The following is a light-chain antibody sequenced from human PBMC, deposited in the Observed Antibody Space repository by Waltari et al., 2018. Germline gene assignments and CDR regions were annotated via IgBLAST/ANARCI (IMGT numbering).Light chain of an antibody. V-gene: IGKV3-15*01. CDR2: GAS. CDR1: QSVSSN. Sequence: EIVMTQSPATLSVSPGERAPLPCRASQSVSSNLAWYQQKLGQAPRLLIYGASTRATGIPARFSGSGSGTEFTLTISNIQSEDFAVYYCQQYNNNWPLFGQGTKLEIK. J-gene: IGKJ2*01. CDR3: QQYNNNWPL.